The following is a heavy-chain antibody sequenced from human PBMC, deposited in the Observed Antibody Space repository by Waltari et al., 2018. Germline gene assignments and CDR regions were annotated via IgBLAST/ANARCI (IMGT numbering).Heavy chain of an antibody. CDR2: IYHSGST. CDR3: ARRAYSGYDWDDAFDI. J-gene: IGHJ3*02. CDR1: GYSISSGYY. D-gene: IGHD5-12*01. Sequence: QVQLQESGPGLVKPSETLSLTCAVSGYSISSGYYWGWIRQPPGKGLEWIGSIYHSGSTYYNPSLKSRVTISVDTSKNQFSLKLSSVTAADTAVYYCARRAYSGYDWDDAFDIWGQGTMVTVSS. V-gene: IGHV4-38-2*01.